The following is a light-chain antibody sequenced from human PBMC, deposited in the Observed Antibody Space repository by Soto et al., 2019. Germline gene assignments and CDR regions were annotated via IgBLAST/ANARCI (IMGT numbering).Light chain of an antibody. J-gene: IGLJ1*01. Sequence: QSVLTQPPSASGTPGQRLSIFCSGSSSNIGGNTVNWYQQVPGTAPKLLIHSEDQRPSGVPDRFSGSKSATSASLAISGLQSEDEADYYCAAWDDSLNRYVFGTGTKVPVL. V-gene: IGLV1-44*01. CDR3: AAWDDSLNRYV. CDR1: SSNIGGNT. CDR2: SED.